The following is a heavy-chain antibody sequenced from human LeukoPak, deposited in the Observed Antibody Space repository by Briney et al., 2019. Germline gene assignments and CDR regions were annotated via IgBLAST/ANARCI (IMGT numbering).Heavy chain of an antibody. CDR3: ARDRPHNWFDP. CDR2: ITNDGSGA. Sequence: GGTLRLSCAASGFTFSSHWMHWVRQAPGKGLVWVSRITNDGSGATYADSVKGRFTISRDNGKNTLYLQMNSLRPEDTAVYYCARDRPHNWFDPWGQGTLVTDSS. J-gene: IGHJ5*02. CDR1: GFTFSSHW. V-gene: IGHV3-74*01.